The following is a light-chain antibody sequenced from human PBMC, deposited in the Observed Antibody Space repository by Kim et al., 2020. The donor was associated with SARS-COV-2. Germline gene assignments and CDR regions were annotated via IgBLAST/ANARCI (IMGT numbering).Light chain of an antibody. CDR3: FSAADNNWV. CDR1: ILAKQY. J-gene: IGLJ3*02. Sequence: SVSPEQTARITCSGNILAKQYARWFQQKPGQAPVLVIYKDYERPSGIPERFSGSSSGTTVTLTISGAQVEDEADYYCFSAADNNWVFGGGTQLTVL. CDR2: KDY. V-gene: IGLV3-27*01.